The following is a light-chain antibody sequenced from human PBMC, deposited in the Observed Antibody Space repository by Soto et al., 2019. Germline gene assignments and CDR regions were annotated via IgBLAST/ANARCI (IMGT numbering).Light chain of an antibody. CDR3: QESDCPPWT. CDR1: QSISGY. CDR2: AAS. J-gene: IGKJ1*01. V-gene: IGKV1-39*01. Sequence: WPSASVGGVATHRGRASQSISGYFNWYQKKSGPPTRLLMDAASSLTSGATSRCSGSCEGKDFTLTSSSLQAEDAVNYCRQESDCPPWTFGQGTKL.